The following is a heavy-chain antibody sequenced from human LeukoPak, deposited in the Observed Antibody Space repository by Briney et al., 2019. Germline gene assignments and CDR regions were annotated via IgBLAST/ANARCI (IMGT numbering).Heavy chain of an antibody. CDR1: GFTVSSSY. CDR2: ISSGGST. V-gene: IGHV3-53*01. J-gene: IGHJ4*02. Sequence: PGGSLRLSCAASGFTVSSSYMSWVRQAPGKGLEWVSVISSGGSTFYADSVKGRFTISRDNSKNTLYLQMNSLRAEDTAMYYCARPYDSSWYGGFDYWGQGTLVTVSS. D-gene: IGHD6-13*01. CDR3: ARPYDSSWYGGFDY.